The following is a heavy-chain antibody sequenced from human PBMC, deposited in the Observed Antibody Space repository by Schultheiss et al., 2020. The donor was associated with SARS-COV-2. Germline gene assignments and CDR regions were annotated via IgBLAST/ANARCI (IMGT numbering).Heavy chain of an antibody. D-gene: IGHD6-13*01. Sequence: SVKVSCKASGGTFSSYAISWVRQAPGQGLEWMGGIIPIFGTANYAQKFQGRVTITADESTSTAYMELSSLRSEDTAVYYCATRGENGYSRDYYYMDVWGKGTTVTVSS. CDR2: IIPIFGTA. CDR3: ATRGENGYSRDYYYMDV. J-gene: IGHJ6*03. V-gene: IGHV1-69*13. CDR1: GGTFSSYA.